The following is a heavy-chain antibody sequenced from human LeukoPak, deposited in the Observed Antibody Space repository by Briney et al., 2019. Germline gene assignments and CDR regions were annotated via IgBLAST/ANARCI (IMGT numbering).Heavy chain of an antibody. J-gene: IGHJ6*04. Sequence: GGSLRLSCATSGFTFSSYSMNWVRQAPGKGLEWVSSISSSSSYIYYADSVKGRFTISRDNAKNSLYLQMNSLRAEDTAVYYCARDLAVAGYYYYGMDVWGKGTTVTVSS. CDR2: ISSSSSYI. CDR1: GFTFSSYS. CDR3: ARDLAVAGYYYYGMDV. V-gene: IGHV3-21*01. D-gene: IGHD6-19*01.